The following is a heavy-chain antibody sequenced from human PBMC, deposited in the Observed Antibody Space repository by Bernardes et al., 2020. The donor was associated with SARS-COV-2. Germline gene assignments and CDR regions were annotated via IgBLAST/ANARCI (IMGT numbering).Heavy chain of an antibody. CDR3: ARDQPDYYDSSGYPDY. CDR1: GYTFTSYY. J-gene: IGHJ4*02. CDR2: INPSGGST. V-gene: IGHV1-46*01. Sequence: ASVKVSCMASGYTFTSYYMHWVRQAPGQGLEWMGIINPSGGSTSYAQKFQGRVTMTRDTSTSTVYMELSSLRSEDTAVYYCARDQPDYYDSSGYPDYWGQGTLVTVSS. D-gene: IGHD3-22*01.